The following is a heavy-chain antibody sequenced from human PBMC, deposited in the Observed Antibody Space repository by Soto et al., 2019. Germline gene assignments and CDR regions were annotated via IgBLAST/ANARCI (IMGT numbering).Heavy chain of an antibody. CDR3: GVSAGLDF. Sequence: TSAESCCKASGFESTTYAFSWVRRAPGQGLEWMGLISADSGEPRYAQKFQGRVAMTTDTSTRTAYMELRGLTSDDTAVYYCGVSAGLDFWGQGTRVTVSS. J-gene: IGHJ4*02. CDR1: GFESTTYA. V-gene: IGHV1-18*01. CDR2: ISADSGEP. D-gene: IGHD6-13*01.